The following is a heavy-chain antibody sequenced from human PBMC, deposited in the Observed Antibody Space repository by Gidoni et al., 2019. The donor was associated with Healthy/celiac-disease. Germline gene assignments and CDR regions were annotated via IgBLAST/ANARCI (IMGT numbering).Heavy chain of an antibody. Sequence: QLQLQESGPGLVKPSETLSLTCTVSGGSISSSSYFWGWIRQPPGKGLEWIGSIYYSGSTYYNPSLKSRVTISVDTSKNQFSLKLSSVTAADTAVYYCARVGYSYGYFDYWGQGTLVTVSS. J-gene: IGHJ4*02. CDR1: GGSISSSSYF. V-gene: IGHV4-39*01. D-gene: IGHD5-18*01. CDR3: ARVGYSYGYFDY. CDR2: IYYSGST.